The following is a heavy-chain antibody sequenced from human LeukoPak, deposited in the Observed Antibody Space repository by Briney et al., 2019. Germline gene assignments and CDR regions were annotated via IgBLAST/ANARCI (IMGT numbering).Heavy chain of an antibody. CDR3: VGKGTQQPPDF. J-gene: IGHJ4*02. D-gene: IGHD3-10*01. V-gene: IGHV1-18*01. Sequence: ASVKVSCKASGYTLTSYNIIWVRQAPGQGLEWLAWISTYNGDTGYAQKLQGRVTVTTDTSTSTAYMDLRSLRSDDTAVYYCVGKGTQQPPDFWGQGTLVTVSS. CDR2: ISTYNGDT. CDR1: GYTLTSYN.